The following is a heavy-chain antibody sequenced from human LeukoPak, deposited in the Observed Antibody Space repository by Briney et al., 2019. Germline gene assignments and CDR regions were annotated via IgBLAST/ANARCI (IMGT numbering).Heavy chain of an antibody. CDR3: ASHPYSGSCLLPFDI. D-gene: IGHD1-26*01. CDR2: IYHSGST. V-gene: IGHV4-30-2*05. J-gene: IGHJ3*02. Sequence: SQTLSLTCTVSGGSISSGGYYWSWIRQPPGKGLEWIGYIYHSGSTCYNPSLKSRITISVDTSKNQFSLKLSSVTAADTAVYYCASHPYSGSCLLPFDIWGQGTMVTVSS. CDR1: GGSISSGGYY.